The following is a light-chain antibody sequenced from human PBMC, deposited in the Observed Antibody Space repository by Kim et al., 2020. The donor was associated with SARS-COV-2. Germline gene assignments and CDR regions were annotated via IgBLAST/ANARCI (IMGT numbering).Light chain of an antibody. CDR3: QQYNDWPPLT. CDR1: QNYGTN. Sequence: EIVMTQSPATLSVSPGERVTLSCRGSQNYGTNIAWYQQKSGQAPRLLISGASTRATGIPVRFSGSGSGTEFTLTIASVQSEDSAVYYCQQYNDWPPLTFGGGTKVDIK. CDR2: GAS. V-gene: IGKV3-15*01. J-gene: IGKJ4*01.